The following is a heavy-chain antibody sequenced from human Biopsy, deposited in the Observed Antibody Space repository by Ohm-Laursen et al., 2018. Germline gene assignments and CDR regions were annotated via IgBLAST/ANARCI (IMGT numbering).Heavy chain of an antibody. Sequence: SETLSLTCSVSGDSISSSTYYWGWIRQPPGKGLEWLGEINDRGRTNYNPSLRSAVTFSVDTSKNQFSLKLSSVTAADTAMYYCAAYYYDSSGYFYAFHYWGQGTLVTVSS. CDR1: GDSISSSTYY. J-gene: IGHJ4*02. V-gene: IGHV4-39*07. CDR3: AAYYYDSSGYFYAFHY. CDR2: INDRGRT. D-gene: IGHD3-22*01.